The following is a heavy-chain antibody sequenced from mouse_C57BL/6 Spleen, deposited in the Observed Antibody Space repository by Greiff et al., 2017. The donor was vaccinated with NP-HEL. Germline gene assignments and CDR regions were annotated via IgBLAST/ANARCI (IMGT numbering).Heavy chain of an antibody. Sequence: VQLQQSGPELVKPGASVKISCEASGYAFSSSWMNWVKQRPGKGLEWIGRIYPGDGDTNYNGKFKGKATLTADKSSSTAYMQLSSLTSEDSAVYFCAPITTVVAHFDYWGQGTTLTVSS. J-gene: IGHJ2*01. D-gene: IGHD1-1*01. CDR2: IYPGDGDT. CDR1: GYAFSSSW. CDR3: APITTVVAHFDY. V-gene: IGHV1-82*01.